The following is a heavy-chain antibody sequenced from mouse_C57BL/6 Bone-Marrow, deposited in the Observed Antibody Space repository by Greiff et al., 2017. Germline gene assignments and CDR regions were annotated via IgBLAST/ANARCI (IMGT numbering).Heavy chain of an antibody. CDR2: IYPRSGNT. Sequence: VQLVESGAELARPGASVKLSCKASGYTFTSYGISWVKQRTGQGLEWIGEIYPRSGNTYYNEKFKGKATLTADKSSSTAYMELRSLTSEDSAVYFCARELGNYGAYWGQGTLVTVSA. J-gene: IGHJ3*01. V-gene: IGHV1-81*01. CDR1: GYTFTSYG. D-gene: IGHD2-1*01. CDR3: ARELGNYGAY.